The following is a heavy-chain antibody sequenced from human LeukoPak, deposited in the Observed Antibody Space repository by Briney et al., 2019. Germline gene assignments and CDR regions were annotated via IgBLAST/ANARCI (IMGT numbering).Heavy chain of an antibody. J-gene: IGHJ6*02. CDR3: ARGLYFDGGYYYYGMDV. CDR2: IYPGDSDT. CDR1: GYRFTSYW. Sequence: GESLQISCKGSGYRFTSYWIGWVRPMPGKGLEWMGIIYPGDSDTRYSPSFQGQVTISADKSISTAYLQWSSLKASDTAMYYCARGLYFDGGYYYYGMDVWGQGTTVTVSS. V-gene: IGHV5-51*01. D-gene: IGHD3-9*01.